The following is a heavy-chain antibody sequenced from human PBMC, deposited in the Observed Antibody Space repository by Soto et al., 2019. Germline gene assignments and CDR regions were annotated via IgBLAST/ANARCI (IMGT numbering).Heavy chain of an antibody. V-gene: IGHV3-7*03. CDR1: GFTFSSYW. Sequence: GGSLRLSCAASGFTFSSYWMSWVRQAPGKGLEWVANIKQDGSEKYYVDSVKGRFTISRDNAKNSLYLQMNSLRAEDTAVYYCARDIAPGGPNWYFDLWGRGTLVTVSS. J-gene: IGHJ2*01. D-gene: IGHD6-25*01. CDR3: ARDIAPGGPNWYFDL. CDR2: IKQDGSEK.